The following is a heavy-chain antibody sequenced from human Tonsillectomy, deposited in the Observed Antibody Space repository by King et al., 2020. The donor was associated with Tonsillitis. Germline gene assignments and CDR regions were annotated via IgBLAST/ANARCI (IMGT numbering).Heavy chain of an antibody. CDR1: GLTFKSYS. Sequence: VQLVESGGGVVQPGGSLRLSCAASGLTFKSYSMHWVRQAPGKGLEWVAVLSYDGSDKYYADSVKGRFTISRDISKNTLYLQMNSLRPEDTAIYFCACEGGYNYFEYWGQGTLVTVSS. J-gene: IGHJ4*02. V-gene: IGHV3-30*04. CDR3: ACEGGYNYFEY. D-gene: IGHD5-24*01. CDR2: LSYDGSDK.